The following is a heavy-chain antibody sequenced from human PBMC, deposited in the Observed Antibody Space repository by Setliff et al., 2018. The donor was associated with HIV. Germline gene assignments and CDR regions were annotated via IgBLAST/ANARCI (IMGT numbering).Heavy chain of an antibody. CDR2: IYYSGST. CDR3: ARAEMATIFAFDN. V-gene: IGHV4-59*01. J-gene: IGHJ3*02. D-gene: IGHD5-12*01. Sequence: SETLSLTCTVSDGSFSSDYWTWIRQTPGKGLEWIGYIYYSGSTKYNPYLTSRVTISVDTSKNHFSLKLTSVTAADTAVYYCARAEMATIFAFDNWGQGTMVTVSS. CDR1: DGSFSSDY.